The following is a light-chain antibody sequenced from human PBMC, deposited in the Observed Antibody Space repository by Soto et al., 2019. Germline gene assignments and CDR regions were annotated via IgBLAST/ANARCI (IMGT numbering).Light chain of an antibody. J-gene: IGLJ2*01. CDR1: ELGNKY. Sequence: YELTQPPSVSVSPGQTASITCFGDELGNKYTFWYQQKPGQSPVVVISQDTERPSGIPERFSGSNSGNTATLTISGTQAMDEADYYCQVWDASTVVFGGGTKLTVL. V-gene: IGLV3-1*01. CDR2: QDT. CDR3: QVWDASTVV.